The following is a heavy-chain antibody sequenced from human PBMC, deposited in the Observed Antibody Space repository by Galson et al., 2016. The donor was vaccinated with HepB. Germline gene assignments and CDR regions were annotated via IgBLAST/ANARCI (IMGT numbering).Heavy chain of an antibody. D-gene: IGHD6-6*01. V-gene: IGHV1-2*02. CDR3: ARRSSSPAGAFDL. CDR1: AYTFTAYY. CDR2: INPNSGGT. Sequence: SVKASCKASAYTFTAYYIHWVRQAPGQGLEWMGWINPNSGGTNSAQNFQGRVTLTRNTSTSTAYMDLTRLRSDDTAVYFCARRSSSPAGAFDLWGQGTLVTVSS. J-gene: IGHJ3*01.